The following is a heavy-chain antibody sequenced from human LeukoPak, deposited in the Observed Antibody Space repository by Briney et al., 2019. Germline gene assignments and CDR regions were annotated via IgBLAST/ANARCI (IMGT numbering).Heavy chain of an antibody. V-gene: IGHV3-53*01. D-gene: IGHD3-10*01. CDR2: IYSGGST. Sequence: GGSLRLSCAASGFTVSSNYMSWVRQAPGKGLEWVSVIYSGGSTYYANSVKGRFTISRDDSTNTLYLQMNSLRAEDTAVYYCARESGRGVFDYWGQGTLVTVSS. CDR1: GFTVSSNY. CDR3: ARESGRGVFDY. J-gene: IGHJ4*02.